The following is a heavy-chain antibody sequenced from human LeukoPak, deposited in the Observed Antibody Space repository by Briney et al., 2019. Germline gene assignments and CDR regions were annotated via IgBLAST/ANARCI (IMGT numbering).Heavy chain of an antibody. J-gene: IGHJ4*02. CDR3: ARADCSSTSCYEFDY. CDR2: ISAYNGNT. CDR1: GYTFTSYG. Sequence: ASVKVSCKASGYTFTSYGISWVRQAPGQGLEWMGWISAYNGNTNYAQKLQGRVTRTTDTSTSTAYMELRSLRSDDTAVYYCARADCSSTSCYEFDYWGQGTLVTVSS. D-gene: IGHD2-2*01. V-gene: IGHV1-18*01.